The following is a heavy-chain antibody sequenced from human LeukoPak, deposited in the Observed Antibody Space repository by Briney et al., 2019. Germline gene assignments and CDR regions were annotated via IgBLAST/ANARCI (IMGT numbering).Heavy chain of an antibody. CDR3: ARDSYYDSSGYHHDAFDI. CDR1: GFTFSSYS. J-gene: IGHJ3*02. CDR2: ISSSSSTI. D-gene: IGHD3-22*01. V-gene: IGHV3-48*01. Sequence: GGSLRLSCAASGFTFSSYSMNWVRQAPGKGLEWVSYISSSSSTIYYADSVKGRFTISRDNAKNSLYLQMNSLRAEDTAVYYCARDSYYDSSGYHHDAFDIWGQGTMVTVSS.